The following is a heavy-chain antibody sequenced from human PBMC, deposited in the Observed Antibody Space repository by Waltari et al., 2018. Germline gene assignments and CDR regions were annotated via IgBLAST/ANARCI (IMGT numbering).Heavy chain of an antibody. CDR3: ARDLYSSPYNRFDV. D-gene: IGHD4-4*01. CDR2: IFWNDNK. J-gene: IGHJ5*02. V-gene: IGHV2-70*01. CDR1: GFSISTSGTG. Sequence: QVTLKESGPALVKPTQTLTLTCTFSGFSISTSGTGVDWIRQPPGKALEWLANIFWNDNKHYTTSLKSRLTISKDTSKNQVVLTMTNMDPVDTATYFCARDLYSSPYNRFDVWGPGVLVTVSS.